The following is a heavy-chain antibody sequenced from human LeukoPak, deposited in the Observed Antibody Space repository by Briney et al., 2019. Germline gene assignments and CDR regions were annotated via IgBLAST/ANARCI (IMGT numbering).Heavy chain of an antibody. Sequence: GGSLRLSCAASGFTFSSYWMSWVRQAPGKGLEWVANIKQDGSEKYYVDSVKGRFTISRDNAKNSLYLQMSSLRAVDTAVYYCARDPRESIAVAGTYMDVWGKGTTVTVSS. V-gene: IGHV3-7*01. CDR1: GFTFSSYW. CDR3: ARDPRESIAVAGTYMDV. CDR2: IKQDGSEK. J-gene: IGHJ6*03. D-gene: IGHD6-19*01.